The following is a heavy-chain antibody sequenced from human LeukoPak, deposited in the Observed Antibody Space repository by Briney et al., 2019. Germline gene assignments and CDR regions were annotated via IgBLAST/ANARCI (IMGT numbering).Heavy chain of an antibody. D-gene: IGHD3-3*01. Sequence: GASVEVSCKASGYTFTGYYMHWVRQAPGQGLEWMGWINPNSGGTSYEQSFQGRVIMTSDTSISTAYMEVRRLTSDDTAVYYCARGTILEPFDIWGQGTMVTVSS. V-gene: IGHV1-2*02. CDR3: ARGTILEPFDI. J-gene: IGHJ3*02. CDR2: INPNSGGT. CDR1: GYTFTGYY.